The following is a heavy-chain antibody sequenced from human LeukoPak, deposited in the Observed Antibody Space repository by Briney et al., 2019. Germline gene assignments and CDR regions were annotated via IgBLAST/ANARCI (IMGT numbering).Heavy chain of an antibody. V-gene: IGHV3-53*01. D-gene: IGHD2-2*01. CDR3: ARSSLYCSSTSCYGYYGMDV. CDR2: IYSGGST. Sequence: GGSLRLSCAASGFTVSSNYMSWVRQAPGKGLEWVSVIYSGGSTYYADSVKARFTISRDNSKNTLYLQMNSLRAEDTAVYYCARSSLYCSSTSCYGYYGMDVWGKGTTVTVSS. J-gene: IGHJ6*04. CDR1: GFTVSSNY.